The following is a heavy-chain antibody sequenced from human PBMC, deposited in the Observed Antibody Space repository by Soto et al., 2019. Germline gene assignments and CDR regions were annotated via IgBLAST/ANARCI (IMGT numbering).Heavy chain of an antibody. CDR1: GFTVSSNY. D-gene: IGHD5-18*01. CDR3: ARGIRAYYYYYMDV. V-gene: IGHV3-53*04. CDR2: IYSGGST. Sequence: EVQLVESVGGLVQPGGSLRLSCAASGFTVSSNYMSWVRHAPGKGLEWVSVIYSGGSTYYADSVKGRFNISRHNSKNTLYLQMNSLRAEDTAVYYCARGIRAYYYYYMDVWGSGTTVTFSS. J-gene: IGHJ6*03.